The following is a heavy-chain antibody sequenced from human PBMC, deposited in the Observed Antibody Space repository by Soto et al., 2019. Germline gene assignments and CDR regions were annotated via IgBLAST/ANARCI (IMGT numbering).Heavy chain of an antibody. CDR1: GDTFNSYV. CDR3: TRSYGYTFGGSLDN. J-gene: IGHJ4*02. Sequence: QVQLVQSGPEVKKPGSSVKVSCKASGDTFNSYVITWVRQAPGQGLEWLGGIITAFGTTSYAQNFQDRLTITADEAATTDHMELSSLTSDDTAMYYYTRSYGYTFGGSLDNWGQGTLVTVSS. V-gene: IGHV1-69*01. CDR2: IITAFGTT. D-gene: IGHD5-18*01.